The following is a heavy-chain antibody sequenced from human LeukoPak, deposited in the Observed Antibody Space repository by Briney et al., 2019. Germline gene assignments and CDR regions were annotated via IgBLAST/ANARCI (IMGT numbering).Heavy chain of an antibody. Sequence: GGSLRLSRAASGFTFSNYAMSWVRQAPGKGLEWVSVISDRGGSTYHADSVKGRFTISRDNSKNTLYLQMNSLRAEDTAVYYCAKDTYYYGSGSYSDYWGQGTLVAVSS. CDR2: ISDRGGST. CDR1: GFTFSNYA. J-gene: IGHJ4*02. CDR3: AKDTYYYGSGSYSDY. V-gene: IGHV3-23*01. D-gene: IGHD3-10*01.